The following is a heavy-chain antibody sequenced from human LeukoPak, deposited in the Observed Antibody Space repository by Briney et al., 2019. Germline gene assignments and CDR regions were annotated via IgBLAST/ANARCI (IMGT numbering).Heavy chain of an antibody. CDR2: IYYSGST. CDR3: ARHLPMALEYFHH. V-gene: IGHV4-39*01. J-gene: IGHJ1*01. D-gene: IGHD5-24*01. Sequence: SDTLSLTCTVSGGSISSSSYYWGWIRQPPGKGLEWIGSIYYSGSTYYNPSLKSRVTISLDTSKNQFSLKLSSVTAADTAVYYCARHLPMALEYFHHWGQGTLVTVSS. CDR1: GGSISSSSYY.